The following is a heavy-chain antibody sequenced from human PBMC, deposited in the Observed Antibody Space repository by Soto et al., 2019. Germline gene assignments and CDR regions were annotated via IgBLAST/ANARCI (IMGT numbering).Heavy chain of an antibody. Sequence: QVQLVESGGGVVQPGRSLRLSCAASGFTFTSYGMQWVRQAPGEGLEWVAVISYDGSPEYDADSVKGRFTISRDNSKNRVNLEMNNLRSEDAAVYYCAGAAFGSRLNWFDPWGQGTLVTVSS. CDR3: AGAAFGSRLNWFDP. V-gene: IGHV3-30*03. J-gene: IGHJ5*02. CDR2: ISYDGSPE. D-gene: IGHD3-16*01. CDR1: GFTFTSYG.